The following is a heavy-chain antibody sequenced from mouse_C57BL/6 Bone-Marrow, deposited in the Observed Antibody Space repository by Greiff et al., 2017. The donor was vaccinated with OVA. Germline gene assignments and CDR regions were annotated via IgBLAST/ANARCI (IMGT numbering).Heavy chain of an antibody. CDR3: ARGDSSDYSFAY. CDR2: ISYSGST. Sequence: VQLQESGPGMVKPSQSLSLTCTVTGYSITSGYDWHWIRHFPGNKLEWMGYISYSGSTNYNPSLKSRISITHDTSKNHFFLKLNSVTTEDTATYYCARGDSSDYSFAYWGQGTLVTVSA. D-gene: IGHD3-2*02. V-gene: IGHV3-1*01. J-gene: IGHJ3*01. CDR1: GYSITSGYD.